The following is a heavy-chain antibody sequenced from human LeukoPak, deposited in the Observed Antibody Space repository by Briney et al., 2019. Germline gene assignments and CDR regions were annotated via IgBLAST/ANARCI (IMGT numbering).Heavy chain of an antibody. Sequence: GGSLRLSCAASGFTFSSYGMHWVRQAPGKGLEWVAVIWYDGSNKYYADSVKGRFTISRDNSKNTLYLQMNSLRAEDTAVYYCARGNSGYSHGRYYFDYWGQGTLVTVSS. CDR3: ARGNSGYSHGRYYFDY. D-gene: IGHD5-18*01. CDR2: IWYDGSNK. J-gene: IGHJ4*02. V-gene: IGHV3-33*01. CDR1: GFTFSSYG.